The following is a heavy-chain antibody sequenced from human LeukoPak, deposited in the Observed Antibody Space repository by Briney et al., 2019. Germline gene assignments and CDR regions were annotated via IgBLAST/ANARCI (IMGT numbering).Heavy chain of an antibody. J-gene: IGHJ4*02. CDR2: IIPIFGTA. CDR3: ARDSGYYDFWSGYYTGRAFDY. Sequence: ASVKVSCKSSGGTFSSYAISWVRQAPGQGLEWMGGIIPIFGTANYAQKFQGRVTITTDESTSTAYMELSSLGSEDTAVYYCARDSGYYDFWSGYYTGRAFDYWGQGTLVTVSS. D-gene: IGHD3-3*01. CDR1: GGTFSSYA. V-gene: IGHV1-69*05.